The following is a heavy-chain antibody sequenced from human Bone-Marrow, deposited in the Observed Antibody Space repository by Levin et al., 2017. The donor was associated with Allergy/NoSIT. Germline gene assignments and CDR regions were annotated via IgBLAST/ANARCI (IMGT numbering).Heavy chain of an antibody. CDR3: ARGPPTTVELTWEDAFDI. Sequence: GESLKISCAASGFTFSDYYMSWIRQAPGKGLEWVSYISSSGSTIYYADSVKGRFTISRDNAKNSLYLQMNSLRAEDTAVYYCARGPPTTVELTWEDAFDIWGQGTMVTVSS. V-gene: IGHV3-11*01. CDR1: GFTFSDYY. J-gene: IGHJ3*02. D-gene: IGHD4-17*01. CDR2: ISSSGSTI.